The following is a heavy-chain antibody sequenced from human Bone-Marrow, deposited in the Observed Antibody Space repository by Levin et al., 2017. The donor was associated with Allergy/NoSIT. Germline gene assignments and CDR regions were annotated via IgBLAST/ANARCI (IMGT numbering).Heavy chain of an antibody. Sequence: SETLSLTCTVSGGSISSYYHYWGWVRQSPGKGLEWIGNIYYSGTTYYSPSLKRRVTMSVDTSNNQFSLKLSSVTAADTAMYYCVRQDGSGDRCYFGGLGVWGQGTTVTVSS. CDR2: IYYSGTT. J-gene: IGHJ6*01. V-gene: IGHV4-39*01. D-gene: IGHD2-15*01. CDR3: VRQDGSGDRCYFGGLGV. CDR1: GGSISSYYHY.